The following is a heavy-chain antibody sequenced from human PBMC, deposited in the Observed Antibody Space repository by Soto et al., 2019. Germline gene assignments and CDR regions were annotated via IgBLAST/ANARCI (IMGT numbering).Heavy chain of an antibody. Sequence: QVQLVESGGGVVQPGRSLRLSCAASGFTFSSYAMHWVRQAPGKGLEWVAVISYDGSNKYYADSVKGRFTISRDNSKNPLYLQMNSLRAEDTAVYYCARDNRIQLWFEPPAPARSYYYYGMDVWGQGTTVTVSS. J-gene: IGHJ6*02. CDR1: GFTFSSYA. D-gene: IGHD5-18*01. CDR3: ARDNRIQLWFEPPAPARSYYYYGMDV. V-gene: IGHV3-30-3*01. CDR2: ISYDGSNK.